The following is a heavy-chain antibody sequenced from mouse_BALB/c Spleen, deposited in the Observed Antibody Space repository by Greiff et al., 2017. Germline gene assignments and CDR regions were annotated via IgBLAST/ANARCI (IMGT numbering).Heavy chain of an antibody. D-gene: IGHD2-1*01. CDR3: ARGYGNYRYYAMDY. CDR1: GYTFTSYV. V-gene: IGHV1-14*01. J-gene: IGHJ4*01. Sequence: VQLQQSGPELVKPGASVKMSCKASGYTFTSYVMHWVKQKPGQGLEWIGYINPYNDGTKYNEKFKGKATLTSDKSSSTAYMELSSLTSEDSAVYYCARGYGNYRYYAMDYWGQGTSVTVSS. CDR2: INPYNDGT.